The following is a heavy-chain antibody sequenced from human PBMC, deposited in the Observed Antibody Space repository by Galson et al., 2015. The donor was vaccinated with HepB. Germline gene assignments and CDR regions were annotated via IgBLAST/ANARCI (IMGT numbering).Heavy chain of an antibody. D-gene: IGHD7-27*01. J-gene: IGHJ4*02. CDR1: EYTFPNYD. CDR2: MSPNSGNT. CDR3: ARGPPNWGFDF. V-gene: IGHV1-8*01. Sequence: CKASEYTFPNYDINWVRQATGQGLEWMGWMSPNSGNTGYAQKFQGRVTMTRNNSISTAYMELSSLRSEDTAVYSCARGPPNWGFDFWGQGTLVTVSS.